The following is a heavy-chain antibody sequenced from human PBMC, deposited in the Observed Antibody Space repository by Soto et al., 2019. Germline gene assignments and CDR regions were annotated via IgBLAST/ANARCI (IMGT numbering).Heavy chain of an antibody. Sequence: GGSLRLSCAASGLTVSSNYMSWVRQAPGKGLEWVSVIYSGGSTYYADSVKGRFTISRDNSKNTLYLQMNSLRAEDTAVYYCASSVDTAMVTASFYYYYGMAVWGQGTTVT. CDR3: ASSVDTAMVTASFYYYYGMAV. V-gene: IGHV3-53*01. J-gene: IGHJ6*02. D-gene: IGHD5-18*01. CDR2: IYSGGST. CDR1: GLTVSSNY.